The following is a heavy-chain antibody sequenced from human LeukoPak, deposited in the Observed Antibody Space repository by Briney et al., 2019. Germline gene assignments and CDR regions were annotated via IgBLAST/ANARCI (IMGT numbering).Heavy chain of an antibody. Sequence: PGGSLRLSCAASGFTFSNYAMSWVRQAPGKGLEWVSAISGSGGSTYYADSVKGRFTISRDNSKNTLYLQMNSLRVEDTAVYYCAKDSWGYCSSASCFPWDNWGQGTLVTVSS. V-gene: IGHV3-23*01. D-gene: IGHD2-2*01. CDR2: ISGSGGST. CDR1: GFTFSNYA. J-gene: IGHJ4*02. CDR3: AKDSWGYCSSASCFPWDN.